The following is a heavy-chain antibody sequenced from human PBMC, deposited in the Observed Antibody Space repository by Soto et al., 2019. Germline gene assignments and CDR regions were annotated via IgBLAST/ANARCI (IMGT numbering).Heavy chain of an antibody. Sequence: SETLSLTCAVSGGSISSGCYSWGWIRQPPGKRLEWIGSIFYDGYTVYTPSLKSRVTISVDTSKNQFSLKLTSVAAADTAIYFCARLQAAVPHYWGQGILVTVSS. CDR2: IFYDGYT. J-gene: IGHJ4*02. CDR1: GGSISSGCYS. CDR3: ARLQAAVPHY. D-gene: IGHD6-13*01. V-gene: IGHV4-39*01.